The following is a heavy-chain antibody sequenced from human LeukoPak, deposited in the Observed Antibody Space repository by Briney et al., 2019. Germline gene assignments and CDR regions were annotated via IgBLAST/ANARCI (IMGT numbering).Heavy chain of an antibody. V-gene: IGHV1-46*01. CDR2: INPSGGST. Sequence: ASVKVSCKASGYTFTSYYMHWVRQAPGQGLEWMGIINPSGGSTSYAQKFQGRVTMTRDTSTSTVYMELSSLRSEDTAVYYCARVPIAAAGHEQGPYDYWGQGTLVTVSS. J-gene: IGHJ4*02. CDR1: GYTFTSYY. CDR3: ARVPIAAAGHEQGPYDY. D-gene: IGHD6-13*01.